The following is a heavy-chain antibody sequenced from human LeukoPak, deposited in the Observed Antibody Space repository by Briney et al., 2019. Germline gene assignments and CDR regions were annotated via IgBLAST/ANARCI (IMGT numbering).Heavy chain of an antibody. CDR3: ARSGTVTTWNY. CDR1: GGSMSSGGYY. D-gene: IGHD4-17*01. CDR2: IYYSGTT. J-gene: IGHJ4*02. Sequence: SESLSLTCTVSGGSMSSGGYYWSWIRQHPGKGLEWFGCIYYSGTTYYHPPLTSRVAISVDTSKNQFSLKLSSVTAADTAVYYCARSGTVTTWNYWGQGTLVTVSS. V-gene: IGHV4-31*03.